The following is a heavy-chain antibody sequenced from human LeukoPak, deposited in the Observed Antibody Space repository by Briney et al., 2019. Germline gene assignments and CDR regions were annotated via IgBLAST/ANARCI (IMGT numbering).Heavy chain of an antibody. CDR1: GGSFSGYY. CDR3: ARGAIVGSTAPFGH. CDR2: IHYSGST. V-gene: IGHV4-34*01. D-gene: IGHD1-26*01. J-gene: IGHJ4*02. Sequence: SETLSLTCAVYGGSFSGYYWSWIRQPPGKGLEWIGSIHYSGSTNYNPSLKSRVTISVDTSKNQFSLKLSSVTAADTAVYYCARGAIVGSTAPFGHWGQGTLVTVSS.